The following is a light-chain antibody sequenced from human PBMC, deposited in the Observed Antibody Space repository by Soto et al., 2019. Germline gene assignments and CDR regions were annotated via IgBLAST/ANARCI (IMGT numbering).Light chain of an antibody. Sequence: QSVLTLPPSVSGAPGQRVTISCTGSSSNIGAGYGVHWYIQLPGTAPKLLVYGDSNRPSGVPDRFSGSKSDTSASLAITGLQAEDEADYYCQSYDSSLSGVIFGGGTKLTVL. V-gene: IGLV1-40*01. CDR3: QSYDSSLSGVI. CDR1: SSNIGAGYG. CDR2: GDS. J-gene: IGLJ2*01.